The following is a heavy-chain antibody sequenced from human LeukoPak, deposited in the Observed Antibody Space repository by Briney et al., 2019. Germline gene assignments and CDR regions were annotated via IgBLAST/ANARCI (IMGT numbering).Heavy chain of an antibody. Sequence: SETLSLTCTVSGGSVSSGSYYWSWIRQPPGKGLEWIGYIYYSGSTNYNPSPKSRVTISVDTSKNQFSLKLSSVTAADTAVYYCARGVSWFGVFDYWGQGTLVTVSS. D-gene: IGHD3-10*01. CDR3: ARGVSWFGVFDY. CDR2: IYYSGST. V-gene: IGHV4-61*01. J-gene: IGHJ4*02. CDR1: GGSVSSGSYY.